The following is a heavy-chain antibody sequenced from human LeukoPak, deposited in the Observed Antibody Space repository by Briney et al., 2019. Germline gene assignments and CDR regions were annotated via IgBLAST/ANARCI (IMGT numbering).Heavy chain of an antibody. D-gene: IGHD7-27*01. CDR1: GGSISSSGYY. V-gene: IGHV4-39*07. J-gene: IGHJ4*02. Sequence: PSETLSLTCTVSGGSISSSGYYWGWIRQPPGKGLEWIGSMYYSGSTYYNPSLKSRVTISVDTSKNQFSLKLSSVTAADTAVYFCARGFRGDNFDYWGQGTLVTVSS. CDR3: ARGFRGDNFDY. CDR2: MYYSGST.